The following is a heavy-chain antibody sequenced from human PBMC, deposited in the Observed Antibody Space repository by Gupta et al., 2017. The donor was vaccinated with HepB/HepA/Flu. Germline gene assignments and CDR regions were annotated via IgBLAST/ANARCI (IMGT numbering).Heavy chain of an antibody. V-gene: IGHV4-39*01. J-gene: IGHJ3*02. CDR2: IYYSGST. CDR1: GGSISSSSYY. CDR3: ARHPLRATLAFDI. Sequence: QLQLQESGPGLVTPSETLSLTCTVPGGSISSSSYYWVWFRQPPGKGLKWIASIYYSGSTYYNPALKSRVTISVDTSKNQFSLKLSSVTAADTAVYYCARHPLRATLAFDIWGQGTMVTVSS. D-gene: IGHD1-26*01.